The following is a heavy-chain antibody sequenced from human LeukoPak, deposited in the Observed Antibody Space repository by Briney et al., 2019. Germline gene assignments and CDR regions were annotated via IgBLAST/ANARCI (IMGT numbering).Heavy chain of an antibody. J-gene: IGHJ6*02. V-gene: IGHV1-24*01. CDR1: GYTLTELS. Sequence: ASVKVSCKVSGYTLTELSMHWVRQAPGKGLEWMGGFDPEDGETIYAQKFQGRVTMTEDTSTDTAYMELSSLRSEDSAVYYCASDCGGDCYPSVGMDVWGQGTTVTVSS. CDR2: FDPEDGET. CDR3: ASDCGGDCYPSVGMDV. D-gene: IGHD2-21*02.